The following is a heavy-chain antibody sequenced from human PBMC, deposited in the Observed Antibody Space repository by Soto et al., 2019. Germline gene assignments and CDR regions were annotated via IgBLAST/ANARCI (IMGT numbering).Heavy chain of an antibody. CDR1: GFTFSSYG. CDR2: IWYDGSNK. Sequence: GGSLRLSCAASGFTFSSYGMHWVRQAPGKGLEWVAVIWYDGSNKYYADSVKGRFTISRDNSKNTLYLQMNSLRAEDTAVYYCARDRANYDYVWGSYRYPDGYYYYGMDVWGQGTTVTVSS. V-gene: IGHV3-33*01. CDR3: ARDRANYDYVWGSYRYPDGYYYYGMDV. D-gene: IGHD3-16*02. J-gene: IGHJ6*02.